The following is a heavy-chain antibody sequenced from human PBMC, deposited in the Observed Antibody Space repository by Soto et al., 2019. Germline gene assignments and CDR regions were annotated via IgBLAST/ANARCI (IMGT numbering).Heavy chain of an antibody. D-gene: IGHD5-18*01. CDR1: GGSIRSYY. Sequence: PSETLSLTCAVSGGSIRSYYWTWIRQPPGKGLEWLGYIFYSGSTFYNPSLKSRVTISIHTSKSQFSLQLTSVTAADTAVYYCARGAADTAMVDSWGQGTLVTVSS. CDR3: ARGAADTAMVDS. V-gene: IGHV4-59*01. J-gene: IGHJ4*02. CDR2: IFYSGST.